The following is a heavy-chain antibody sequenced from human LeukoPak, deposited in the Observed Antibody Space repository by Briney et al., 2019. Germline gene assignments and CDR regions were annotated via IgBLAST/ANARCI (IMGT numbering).Heavy chain of an antibody. V-gene: IGHV3-21*01. Sequence: GGSLRLSCAASGFTFSSYSMNWVRQAPGKGLEWVSSISSSSSYIYYADSVKGRFTISRDNAKNSLHLQMNSLRAEDTAVYYCARDYYGPEDYFDYWGQGTLVTVSS. D-gene: IGHD3-10*01. CDR2: ISSSSSYI. J-gene: IGHJ4*02. CDR3: ARDYYGPEDYFDY. CDR1: GFTFSSYS.